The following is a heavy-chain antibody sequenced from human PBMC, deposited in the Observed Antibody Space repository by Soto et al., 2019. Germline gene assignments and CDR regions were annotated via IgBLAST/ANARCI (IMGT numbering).Heavy chain of an antibody. CDR2: IYYSGST. CDR3: ARNWDYDILTGYYKGGFDP. Sequence: XETLSLPCTVSGGSISSYEWGWIRQPPGKGLEWIGYIYYSGSTNYNPSLKSRVAISVDTSKNQFSLKLSSVTAADTAVYYRARNWDYDILTGYYKGGFDPWGQGTLVTVS. V-gene: IGHV4-59*01. D-gene: IGHD3-9*01. J-gene: IGHJ5*02. CDR1: GGSISSYE.